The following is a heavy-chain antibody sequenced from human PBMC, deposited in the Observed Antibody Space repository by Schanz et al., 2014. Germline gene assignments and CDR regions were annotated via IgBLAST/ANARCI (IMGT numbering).Heavy chain of an antibody. V-gene: IGHV1-69*04. Sequence: QVQLVQSWAEVKGPGASVKVSCKASGGTFSTYTISWVRQAPGQGLEWMGRIIPILGIANYAQKFQGRVTITADKSTSTASMGLSSLRSEDTAVYYCARGPSQGYSYGHNIGAYYYGMDVWGQGTTVTVSS. CDR3: ARGPSQGYSYGHNIGAYYYGMDV. CDR1: GGTFSTYT. D-gene: IGHD5-18*01. J-gene: IGHJ6*02. CDR2: IIPILGIA.